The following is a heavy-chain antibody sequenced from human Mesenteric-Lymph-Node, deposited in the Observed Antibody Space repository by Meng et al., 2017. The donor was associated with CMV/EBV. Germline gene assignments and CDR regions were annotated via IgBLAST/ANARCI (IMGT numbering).Heavy chain of an antibody. CDR3: ARAEYSSSSGYYYGMDV. Sequence: GGSLRLSCEVSGFTFRSYGMHWVRQAPGKGLEWVAFIRYDGSKKYHADSVKGRFTISRDNSKNTLYLQMNSLRAEDTAVYYCARAEYSSSSGYYYGMDVWGQGTTVTVSS. D-gene: IGHD6-6*01. J-gene: IGHJ6*02. CDR2: IRYDGSKK. V-gene: IGHV3-30*02. CDR1: GFTFRSYG.